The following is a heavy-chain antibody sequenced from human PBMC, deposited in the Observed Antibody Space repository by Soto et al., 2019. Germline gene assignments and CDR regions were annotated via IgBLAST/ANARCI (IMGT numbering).Heavy chain of an antibody. D-gene: IGHD3-10*01. Sequence: PGESLKISCKGSGYSFTSYWISGVRQMPGKGLEWMGRIDPSDSYTNYSPSFQGHVTISADKSISTAYLQWSSLKASDTAMYYCATKYYSYYYYGMDVWGQGTTVTSPQ. CDR1: GYSFTSYW. CDR3: ATKYYSYYYYGMDV. V-gene: IGHV5-10-1*01. J-gene: IGHJ6*01. CDR2: IDPSDSYT.